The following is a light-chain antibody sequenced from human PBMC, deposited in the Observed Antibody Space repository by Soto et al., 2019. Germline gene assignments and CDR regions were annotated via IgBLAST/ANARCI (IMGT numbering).Light chain of an antibody. CDR2: GAS. Sequence: EIVLTQSPGTLSLSPGERATLSCRASQSVSSSYLAWYQQKPGQAPRLLIYGASSRATGIPDRFSGSGSGTYFTLTIRRLEPEDFAVYFCQQYGSSQTFGQGTKLEMK. V-gene: IGKV3-20*01. J-gene: IGKJ2*01. CDR1: QSVSSSY. CDR3: QQYGSSQT.